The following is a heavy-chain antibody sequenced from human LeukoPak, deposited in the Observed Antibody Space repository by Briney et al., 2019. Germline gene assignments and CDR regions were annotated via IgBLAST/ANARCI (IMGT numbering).Heavy chain of an antibody. CDR2: INPNSGGT. CDR3: ARSKDGSYNAFDY. J-gene: IGHJ4*02. D-gene: IGHD1-26*01. Sequence: GASVKVSCKASGYTFTCYYMHWVRQAPGQGLEWMGWINPNSGGTNYAQKFQGRVTMTRDTSISTAYMELSRLRSDDTAVYYCARSKDGSYNAFDYWGQGTLVTVSS. V-gene: IGHV1-2*02. CDR1: GYTFTCYY.